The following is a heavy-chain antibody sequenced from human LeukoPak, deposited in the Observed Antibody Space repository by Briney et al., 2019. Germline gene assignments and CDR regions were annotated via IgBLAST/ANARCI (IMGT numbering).Heavy chain of an antibody. CDR2: MNPNSGST. Sequence: ASVKVSCKASGYTFTSYDVNWFRQATGQGLEWMGWMNPNSGSTGYAQKFQGRVSLTRDTSVSTAYMELSSLRSEDTAVYYCAKNIALTGEFDSWGQGTLVTVSS. D-gene: IGHD7-27*01. V-gene: IGHV1-8*01. CDR3: AKNIALTGEFDS. J-gene: IGHJ4*02. CDR1: GYTFTSYD.